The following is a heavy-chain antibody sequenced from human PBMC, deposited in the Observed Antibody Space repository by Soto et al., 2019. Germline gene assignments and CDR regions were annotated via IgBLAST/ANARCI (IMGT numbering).Heavy chain of an antibody. CDR3: VKDESINWYSGHFRH. CDR2: INWNSGSI. J-gene: IGHJ1*01. Sequence: HPGGSLRLSCAASGLALDDYAMHWVRQVPGKGLEWVSGINWNSGSIGYGDSVKGRFAISRDNAKNYLHLQMTSLSAEDTDFYYCVKDESINWYSGHFRHWGQGTLVTVSS. CDR1: GLALDDYA. D-gene: IGHD6-13*01. V-gene: IGHV3-9*01.